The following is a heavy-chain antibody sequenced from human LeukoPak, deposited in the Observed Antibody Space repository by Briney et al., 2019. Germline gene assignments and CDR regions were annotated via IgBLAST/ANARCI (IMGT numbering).Heavy chain of an antibody. Sequence: SETLSLTCAVYGCSFNDYYWNWVRQPPGKGLEWIGEINARGDTNYNPSLKSRVTISVDSSKNQFSLTLTSMITADTAIYYCARGQVPAARGYNWFDPWGQGTLVTVSS. CDR3: ARGQVPAARGYNWFDP. J-gene: IGHJ5*02. CDR1: GCSFNDYY. D-gene: IGHD2-2*01. CDR2: INARGDT. V-gene: IGHV4-34*01.